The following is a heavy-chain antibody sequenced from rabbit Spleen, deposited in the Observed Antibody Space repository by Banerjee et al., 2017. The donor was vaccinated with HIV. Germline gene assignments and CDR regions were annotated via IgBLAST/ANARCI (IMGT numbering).Heavy chain of an antibody. CDR1: GFDFTSDY. V-gene: IGHV1S7*01. CDR3: ARGGEGGYGYLDL. J-gene: IGHJ4*01. CDR2: IYTAGGTT. D-gene: IGHD5-1*01. Sequence: QLVESGGGLVKPEGSLKLSCKASGFDFTSDYMSWVRQAPGKGLEWIGLIYTAGGTTDYASWVNGRFTFSSDNAQNTVDLQMNSLTAADTATYFCARGGEGGYGYLDLWGPGTLVTVS.